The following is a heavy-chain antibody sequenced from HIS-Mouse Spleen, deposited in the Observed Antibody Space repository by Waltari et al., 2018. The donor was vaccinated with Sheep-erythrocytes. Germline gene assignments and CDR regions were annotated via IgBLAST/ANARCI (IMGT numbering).Heavy chain of an antibody. CDR3: ARRTYYDFWSGYYTDAFDI. J-gene: IGHJ3*02. CDR1: GYSFTSYW. V-gene: IGHV5-51*03. Sequence: EVQLVQSGAEVKKPGESLQISCKGSGYSFTSYWIGWVRQMPGKGLEWMGIIYPGDSDTRYSPSFQGQVTISADKSISTAYLQWSSLKASDTAMYYCARRTYYDFWSGYYTDAFDIWGQGTMVTVSS. CDR2: IYPGDSDT. D-gene: IGHD3-3*01.